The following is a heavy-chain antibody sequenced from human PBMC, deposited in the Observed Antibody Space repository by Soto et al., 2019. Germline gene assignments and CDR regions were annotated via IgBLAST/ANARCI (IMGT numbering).Heavy chain of an antibody. V-gene: IGHV1-18*01. CDR1: GYSFTTYG. J-gene: IGHJ6*02. Sequence: QVQLVQSGGEVKKPGASVKVSCKTSGYSFTTYGISWVRQAPGQGLEWMGWISAYNGNTNYAQKLQGRVTMTTDTYTSTAYMEPRSLRSDDPAVYYCAREGPAPYYYYGMDVWGQGSTVTVSS. CDR3: AREGPAPYYYYGMDV. CDR2: ISAYNGNT.